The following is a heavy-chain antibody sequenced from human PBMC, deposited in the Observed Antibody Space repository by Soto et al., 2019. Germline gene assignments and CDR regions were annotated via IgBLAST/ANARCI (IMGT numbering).Heavy chain of an antibody. CDR2: ISGSGGST. D-gene: IGHD3-9*01. CDR1: GFTFSSYA. CDR3: AKVAPAYYDILTGYPYYFDY. V-gene: IGHV3-23*01. Sequence: GGSLRLSCAASGFTFSSYAMSWVRRAPGKGLEWVSAISGSGGSTYYADSVKGRFTISRDNSKNTLYLQMNSLRAEDTAVYYCAKVAPAYYDILTGYPYYFDYWGQGTLVTVSS. J-gene: IGHJ4*02.